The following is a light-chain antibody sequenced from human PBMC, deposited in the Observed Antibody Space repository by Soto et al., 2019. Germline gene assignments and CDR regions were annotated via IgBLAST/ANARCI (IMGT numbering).Light chain of an antibody. Sequence: EIVLTQSPGSLSLSPGERATLSCRANQSVDSSFFAWYQKKPGQAPRLLIYGASKRATGIPDRFSGSGSGTDFTLTISRLEPEAFAVYYCQQYVSSVTFGQGTKVEIK. CDR2: GAS. V-gene: IGKV3-20*01. CDR1: QSVDSSF. CDR3: QQYVSSVT. J-gene: IGKJ1*01.